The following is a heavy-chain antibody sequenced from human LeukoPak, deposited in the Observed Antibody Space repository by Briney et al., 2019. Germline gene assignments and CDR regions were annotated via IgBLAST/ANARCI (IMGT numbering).Heavy chain of an antibody. CDR3: ARGGDIDGSGTYAYRRSPEVPNQSPRPEYYFDY. Sequence: ASVKVSCKASGYTFTGYYMHWVRQAPGQGLEWMGWINPNSGGTNYAQKFQGRVTMTRDTSISTAYMELSRLRSDDTAVYYCARGGDIDGSGTYAYRRSPEVPNQSPRPEYYFDYWGQGTLVTVSS. CDR1: GYTFTGYY. J-gene: IGHJ4*02. V-gene: IGHV1-2*02. D-gene: IGHD3-10*01. CDR2: INPNSGGT.